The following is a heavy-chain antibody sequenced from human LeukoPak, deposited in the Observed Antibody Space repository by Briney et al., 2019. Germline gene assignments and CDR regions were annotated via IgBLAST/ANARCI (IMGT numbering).Heavy chain of an antibody. V-gene: IGHV3-30*04. CDR2: ISDDGRHN. CDR1: GFTFSTYA. D-gene: IGHD1-26*01. CDR3: AKDLRGATPAGIFDY. J-gene: IGHJ4*02. Sequence: PGGSLRLSCAASGFTFSTYAMNWVRQAPGKGLEWVAVISDDGRHNYYADSVKGRFTISRDNSKNTLYLQMNSLRAEDTAVYYCAKDLRGATPAGIFDYWGQGTLVTVSS.